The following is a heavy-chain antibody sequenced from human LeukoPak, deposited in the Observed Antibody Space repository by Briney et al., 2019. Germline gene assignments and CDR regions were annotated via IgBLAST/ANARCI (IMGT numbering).Heavy chain of an antibody. J-gene: IGHJ4*02. CDR1: GLTFSRDW. Sequence: PGGSLRLSCAASGLTFSRDWMYWVRQAPGKGLVWLSRINSDGSSTAYADSVKGRFTISRDNAKNTLFLQMNSLRAEDTAVYYCAKSAGDYYDSSGYYHRPLGYWGQGTLVTVSS. D-gene: IGHD3-22*01. CDR3: AKSAGDYYDSSGYYHRPLGY. V-gene: IGHV3-74*01. CDR2: INSDGSST.